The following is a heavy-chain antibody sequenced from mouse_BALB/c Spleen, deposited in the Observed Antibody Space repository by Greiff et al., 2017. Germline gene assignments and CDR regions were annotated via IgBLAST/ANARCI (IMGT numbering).Heavy chain of an antibody. D-gene: IGHD2-3*01. CDR1: GYTFTSYY. CDR3: TRFHYDGSY. J-gene: IGHJ3*01. V-gene: IGHV1S81*02. CDR2: INPSNGGT. Sequence: QVHVKQSGADLVKPGASVKLSCKASGYTFTSYYMYWVKQRPGQGLEWIGEINPSNGGTNFNEKFKSKATLTVDKSSSTAYMQLSSLTSEDSAVYYCTRFHYDGSYWGQGTLVTVSA.